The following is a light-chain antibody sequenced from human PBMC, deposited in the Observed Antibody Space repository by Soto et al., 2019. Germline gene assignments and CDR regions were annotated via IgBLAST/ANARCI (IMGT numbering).Light chain of an antibody. Sequence: VVLTQSPAALSVSPGERVTLTCRASQSVSSSYLAWFQQKPGQAPRLLIYGASSRATGIPDRFSGSGSGTDFTLTISRLEPEDFAVYYCQQYGNAPFTFGPGTKVDI. CDR2: GAS. J-gene: IGKJ3*01. V-gene: IGKV3-20*01. CDR1: QSVSSSY. CDR3: QQYGNAPFT.